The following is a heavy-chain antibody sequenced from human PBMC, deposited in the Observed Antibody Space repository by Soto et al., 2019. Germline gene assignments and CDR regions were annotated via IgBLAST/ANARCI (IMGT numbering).Heavy chain of an antibody. D-gene: IGHD1-1*01. CDR3: SRERRAYKMRNENYFYGMDV. CDR2: IIASHDTP. CDR1: GGTFRTYA. J-gene: IGHJ6*02. Sequence: QVQLVQSGPEVKKPGSSVKVSCKASGGTFRTYAVSWVRRAPGHGLEWLGAIIASHDTPNYAPRFEGRVTITADESRNTAYMGLKSMTSDDTAVYYCSRERRAYKMRNENYFYGMDVWGQGTTVTVSS. V-gene: IGHV1-69*01.